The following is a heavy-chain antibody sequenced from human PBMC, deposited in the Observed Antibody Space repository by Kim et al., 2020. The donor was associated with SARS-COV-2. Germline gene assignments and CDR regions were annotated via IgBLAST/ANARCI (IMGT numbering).Heavy chain of an antibody. CDR3: AKDNESGSYGYDAFDI. J-gene: IGHJ3*02. CDR1: GFTFGDYA. Sequence: GGSLRLSCAASGFTFGDYAMHWVRQAPGKGLEWVSGISWNSGSIGYADSVKGRFTISRDNAKNSLYLQMNSLRAEDTALYYCAKDNESGSYGYDAFDIWGQGTMVTVSS. CDR2: ISWNSGSI. V-gene: IGHV3-9*01. D-gene: IGHD1-26*01.